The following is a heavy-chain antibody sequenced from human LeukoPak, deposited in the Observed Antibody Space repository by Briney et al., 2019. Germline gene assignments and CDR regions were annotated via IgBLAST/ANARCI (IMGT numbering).Heavy chain of an antibody. CDR3: ARQSSSWHGEFDY. Sequence: GESLKISCKGSGYSFTSYWMGWVRQMPGKGLEWMGIIYPGDSDTRYSPSFQGQVTISADKSISTAYLQWSSLKASDTAMYYCARQSSSWHGEFDYWGQGTLVTVSS. J-gene: IGHJ4*02. CDR2: IYPGDSDT. D-gene: IGHD6-13*01. V-gene: IGHV5-51*01. CDR1: GYSFTSYW.